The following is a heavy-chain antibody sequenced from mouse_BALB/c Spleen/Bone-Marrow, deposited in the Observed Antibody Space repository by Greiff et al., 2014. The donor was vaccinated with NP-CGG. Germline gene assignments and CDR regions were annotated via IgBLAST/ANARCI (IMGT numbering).Heavy chain of an antibody. CDR3: ARDVGYGNYFVY. CDR1: GFTFSDFY. J-gene: IGHJ3*01. D-gene: IGHD2-10*02. V-gene: IGHV7-1*02. Sequence: EVKLVESGGGLVQPGDSLRLSCATSGFTFSDFYMEWVRQPPGKRLEWIAASRNKAKYYTTEYSASVKGRFIVSRDTSQSVLYLQMNALGAEDTAIYYCARDVGYGNYFVYWGQGTLVTVSA. CDR2: SRNKAKYYTT.